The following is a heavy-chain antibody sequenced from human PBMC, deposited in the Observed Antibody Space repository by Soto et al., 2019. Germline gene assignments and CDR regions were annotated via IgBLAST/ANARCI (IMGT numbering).Heavy chain of an antibody. D-gene: IGHD4-17*01. Sequence: ESGGGLVQPGGSLRLSCAASGFTFSSYSMNWVRQAPGKGLEWVSYISSSSSTIYYADSVKGRFTISRDNAKNSLYLQMNSLRDEDTAVYYCARDTSAYYGGNSYYFDYWGQGTLVTVSS. J-gene: IGHJ4*02. V-gene: IGHV3-48*02. CDR2: ISSSSSTI. CDR1: GFTFSSYS. CDR3: ARDTSAYYGGNSYYFDY.